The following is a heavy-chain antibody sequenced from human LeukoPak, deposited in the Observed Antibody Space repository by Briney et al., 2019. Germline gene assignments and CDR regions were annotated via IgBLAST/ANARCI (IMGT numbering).Heavy chain of an antibody. J-gene: IGHJ4*02. V-gene: IGHV4-34*01. CDR1: GGSFSGYY. CDR2: INHSGST. D-gene: IGHD5-18*01. CDR3: ARGPGNSYGLLYYFDY. Sequence: SETLSLTCAVYGGSFSGYYWSWIRQPPGKGLEWIGEINHSGSTNYSPSLKSRVTISVDTSKNQFSLHLSSVTAADTAVYYCARGPGNSYGLLYYFDYRGQGTLVTLPP.